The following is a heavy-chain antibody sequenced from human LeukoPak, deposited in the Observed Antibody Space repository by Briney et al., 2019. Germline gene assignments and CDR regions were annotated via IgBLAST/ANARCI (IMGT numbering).Heavy chain of an antibody. Sequence: PGGSLRLSCAASGFTFSSYAMHWVRQAPGTGLEWVAVISYDGSNKYYADSVKGRFTISRDNSKNTLYLQMNSLRAEDTAVYYCAKDREYFQHWGQGTLVTVSS. J-gene: IGHJ1*01. V-gene: IGHV3-30-3*01. CDR1: GFTFSSYA. CDR2: ISYDGSNK. CDR3: AKDREYFQH.